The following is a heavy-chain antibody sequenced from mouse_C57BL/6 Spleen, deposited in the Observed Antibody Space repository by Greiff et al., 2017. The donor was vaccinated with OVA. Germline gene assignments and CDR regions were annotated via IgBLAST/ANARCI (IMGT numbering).Heavy chain of an antibody. Sequence: QVQLQQPGAELVKPGASVKISCKASGYAFSSYWMNWVKQRPGKGLEWIGQIDPGDGGTNYNGKFKGKATLTADKSSSTAYMQLSSLTSEDSAVYFCESANYYGSSYGYFDVWGKGTTVTVSS. J-gene: IGHJ1*03. V-gene: IGHV1-80*01. CDR3: ESANYYGSSYGYFDV. CDR2: IDPGDGGT. CDR1: GYAFSSYW. D-gene: IGHD1-1*01.